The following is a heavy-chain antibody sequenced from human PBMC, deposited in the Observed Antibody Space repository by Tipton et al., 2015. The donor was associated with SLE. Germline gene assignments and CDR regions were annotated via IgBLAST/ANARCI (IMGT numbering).Heavy chain of an antibody. Sequence: GSLRLSCAATGFTFSNYWMSWVRQAPGKGLEWVANLKQDGSETYYVDSVKGRFTISRDNSKNTLYLQMNSLRPEDTAVYYCVRDRDGVGVIPDSWGQGTLVTVSS. CDR2: LKQDGSET. J-gene: IGHJ4*02. D-gene: IGHD3-10*01. CDR1: GFTFSNYW. V-gene: IGHV3-7*01. CDR3: VRDRDGVGVIPDS.